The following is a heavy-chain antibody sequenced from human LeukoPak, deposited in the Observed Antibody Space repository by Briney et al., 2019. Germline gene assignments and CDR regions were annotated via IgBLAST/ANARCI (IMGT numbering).Heavy chain of an antibody. J-gene: IGHJ5*02. Sequence: SETLSLTCAVYGGSFSGYYWSWIRQSPGKGLEWIGEINHSGSTNYNPFLKSRVTISVDTSKNQFSLKVSSVTAADTAVYYCATQRLGNTWFDPWGQGTLVTVSS. V-gene: IGHV4-34*01. D-gene: IGHD6-25*01. CDR2: INHSGST. CDR3: ATQRLGNTWFDP. CDR1: GGSFSGYY.